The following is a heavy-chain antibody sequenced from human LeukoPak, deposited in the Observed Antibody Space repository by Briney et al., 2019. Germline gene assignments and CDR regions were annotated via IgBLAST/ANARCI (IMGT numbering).Heavy chain of an antibody. CDR1: GGTFSSYA. J-gene: IGHJ4*02. CDR2: IIPIFGTA. Sequence: SVKVSCKASGGTFSSYAISWVRQAPGQGLEWMGGIIPIFGTANYAQKFQGRVTITTDESTSTAYMELSSLRSEDTAVYYCARGPYYDFWSGYYGYWGQGTLVTVSS. V-gene: IGHV1-69*05. D-gene: IGHD3-3*01. CDR3: ARGPYYDFWSGYYGY.